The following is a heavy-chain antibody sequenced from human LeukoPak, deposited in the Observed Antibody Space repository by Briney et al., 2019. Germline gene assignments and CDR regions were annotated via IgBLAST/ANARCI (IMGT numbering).Heavy chain of an antibody. V-gene: IGHV1-2*02. CDR3: AREGRVVVPAATYMDV. CDR2: INPNSCGT. J-gene: IGHJ6*03. CDR1: GYTFTGYY. D-gene: IGHD2-2*01. Sequence: GASVKVSCKASGYTFTGYYMHGVRQAPGQGLEWMGWINPNSCGTNYAQKFQGRVTMTRDTSISTAYMELSRLRADDTAVYYCAREGRVVVPAATYMDVWGKGTTVTVSS.